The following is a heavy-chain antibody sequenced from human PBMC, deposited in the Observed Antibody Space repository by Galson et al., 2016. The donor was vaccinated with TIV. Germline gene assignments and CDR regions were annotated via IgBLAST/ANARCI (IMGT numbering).Heavy chain of an antibody. CDR1: GYTFNNYE. CDR3: ARVRDIRGGPGGMTGGFNGGGFDP. V-gene: IGHV1-8*01. J-gene: IGHJ5*02. D-gene: IGHD1-20*01. CDR2: IKPNSGET. Sequence: SVKVSCKASGYTFNNYEINWVRRASGQGLEWMGWIKPNSGETGFAQRFQDRVTMTTDTSISTAYMELRSLTSEDTAVYYCARVRDIRGGPGGMTGGFNGGGFDPWGQGTLLTVSS.